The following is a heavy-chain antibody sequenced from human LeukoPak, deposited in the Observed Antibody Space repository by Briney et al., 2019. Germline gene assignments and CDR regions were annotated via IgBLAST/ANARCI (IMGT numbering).Heavy chain of an antibody. CDR2: MNPNSGNT. D-gene: IGHD1-1*01. V-gene: IGHV1-8*01. CDR3: ASAALVNTNWYYFNY. Sequence: ASVKVSCKASGYTFISYDINWVRQATGQGLEWMEWMNPNSGNTGYAQKFQGRVTMTRNTSISTAYMELSSLRSEDTAVYYCASAALVNTNWYYFNYWGQGTLVTVSS. J-gene: IGHJ4*02. CDR1: GYTFISYD.